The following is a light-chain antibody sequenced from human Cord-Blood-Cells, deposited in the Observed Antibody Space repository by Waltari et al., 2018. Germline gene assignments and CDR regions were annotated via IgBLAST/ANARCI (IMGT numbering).Light chain of an antibody. CDR1: SSDVGGYNY. V-gene: IGLV2-14*01. J-gene: IGLJ1*01. Sequence: QSALTQPASVSGSPGQSITISCTGTSSDVGGYNYVSWYQQHPGKAPKLMIYDVSNRPSGVSNRFSGSKXXXPAXXTISGLQAEDEADYYCSSYTSSSKVFGTGTKVTVL. CDR2: DVS. CDR3: SSYTSSSKV.